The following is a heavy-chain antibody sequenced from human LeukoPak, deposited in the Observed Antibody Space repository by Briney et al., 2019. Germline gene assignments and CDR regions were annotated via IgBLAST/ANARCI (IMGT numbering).Heavy chain of an antibody. D-gene: IGHD1-7*01. CDR3: ARDPSRELYYFDH. CDR1: GLIVSSNY. Sequence: PGGSLRLSCAASGLIVSSNYMSWVRQAPGKGLEWVSVIYSGGSIYYADSVKGRFTISRDNSKNTLYLQMNSLRAEDTAVYYCARDPSRELYYFDHWGQGTLVTVSS. J-gene: IGHJ4*02. V-gene: IGHV3-53*01. CDR2: IYSGGSI.